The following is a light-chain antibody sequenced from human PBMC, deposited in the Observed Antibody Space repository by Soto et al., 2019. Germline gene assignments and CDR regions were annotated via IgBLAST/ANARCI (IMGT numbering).Light chain of an antibody. CDR1: HSISSW. Sequence: IQMTQSPSTLSASVGARVTITCRASHSISSWLAWYQQKPGKAPNLLIYDASTLESGVPSRFSGSGSGTEFTLTISSLQPDDFATYYCQQYNSYGTFGQGTKVDIK. CDR3: QQYNSYGT. CDR2: DAS. V-gene: IGKV1-5*01. J-gene: IGKJ1*01.